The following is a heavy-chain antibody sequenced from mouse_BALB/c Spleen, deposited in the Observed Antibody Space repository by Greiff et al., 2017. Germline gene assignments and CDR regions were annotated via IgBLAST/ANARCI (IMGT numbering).Heavy chain of an antibody. V-gene: IGHV5-12-1*01. CDR2: ISSGGGST. J-gene: IGHJ2*01. CDR1: GFAFSSYD. CDR3: ARHEGSEDFDY. Sequence: EVQRVESGGGLVKPGGSLKLSCAASGFAFSSYDMSWVRQTPEKRLEWVAYISSGGGSTYYPDTVKGRFTISRDNAKNTLYLQMSSLKSEDTAMYYCARHEGSEDFDYWGQGTTLTVSS.